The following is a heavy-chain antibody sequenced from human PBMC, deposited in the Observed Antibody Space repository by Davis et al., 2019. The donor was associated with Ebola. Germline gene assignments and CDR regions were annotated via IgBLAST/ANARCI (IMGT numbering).Heavy chain of an antibody. CDR1: GFTVSSNY. J-gene: IGHJ5*02. Sequence: PGGSLRLSCAASGFTVSSNYMSWVRQAPGKGLEWVSVIYSGGSTYYADSVKGRFTISRDNSKNTLYLQMNSLRAEDTAVYYCARDRGKESRYYDVWSGRPADNWFDPWGQGTLVTVSS. CDR3: ARDRGKESRYYDVWSGRPADNWFDP. CDR2: IYSGGST. D-gene: IGHD3-3*01. V-gene: IGHV3-66*01.